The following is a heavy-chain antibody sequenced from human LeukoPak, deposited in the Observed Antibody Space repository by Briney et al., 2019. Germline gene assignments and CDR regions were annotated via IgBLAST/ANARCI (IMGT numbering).Heavy chain of an antibody. J-gene: IGHJ4*02. V-gene: IGHV1-69*05. CDR2: IIPIFGTA. D-gene: IGHD2-15*01. CDR3: ARVYCSGGSCYDGRFDY. Sequence: ASVKVSCKASGYTFTNYGISWVRQAPGQGLERMGGIIPIFGTANYAQKFQGRVTITTDESTSTAYMELSSLRSEDTAVYYCARVYCSGGSCYDGRFDYWGQGTLVTVSS. CDR1: GYTFTNYG.